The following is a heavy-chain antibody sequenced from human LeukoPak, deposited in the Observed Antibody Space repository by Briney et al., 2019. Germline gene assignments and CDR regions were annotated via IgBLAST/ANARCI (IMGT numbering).Heavy chain of an antibody. CDR3: ARDLDGTGWAGAFDI. Sequence: GASVKVSCKASGYIFTSYYMDWVRQAPGQGLEWMGIINPSGGSTSYAQKFQGRVTMTRDTSTSTVYMELSSLRFEDTAVYYCARDLDGTGWAGAFDIWGQGTMVTVSS. CDR2: INPSGGST. J-gene: IGHJ3*02. D-gene: IGHD6-19*01. CDR1: GYIFTSYY. V-gene: IGHV1-46*01.